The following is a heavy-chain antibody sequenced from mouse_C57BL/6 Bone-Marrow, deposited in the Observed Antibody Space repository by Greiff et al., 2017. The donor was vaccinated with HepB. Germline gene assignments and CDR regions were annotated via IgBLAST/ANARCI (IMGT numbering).Heavy chain of an antibody. CDR1: GYTFTSYW. V-gene: IGHV1-64*01. CDR2: IHPNSGST. J-gene: IGHJ2*01. CDR3: GRRAGTAQAKDYFDY. Sequence: QVQLQQPGAELVKPGASVKLSCKASGYTFTSYWMHWVKQRPGQGLEWIGMIHPNSGSTNYNEKFKSKATLTVDKSSSTTYMQLSSLTSEDSAVYYCGRRAGTAQAKDYFDYWGQGTTVTVAA. D-gene: IGHD3-2*02.